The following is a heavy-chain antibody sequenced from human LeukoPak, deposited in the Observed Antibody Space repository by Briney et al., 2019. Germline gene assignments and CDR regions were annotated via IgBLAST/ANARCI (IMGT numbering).Heavy chain of an antibody. CDR2: MNPNSGNT. CDR3: ARGHYYGDYADY. J-gene: IGHJ4*02. CDR1: GYTLTELS. Sequence: ASVKVSCKVSGYTLTELSMHWVRQATGQGLEWMGWMNPNSGNTGYAQKFQGRVTMTRNTSISTAYMELSSLRSEDTAVYYCARGHYYGDYADYWGQGTLVTVSS. D-gene: IGHD4-17*01. V-gene: IGHV1-8*01.